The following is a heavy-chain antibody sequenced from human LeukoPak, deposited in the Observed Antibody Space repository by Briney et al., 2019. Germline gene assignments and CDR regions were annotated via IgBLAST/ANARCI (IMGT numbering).Heavy chain of an antibody. CDR1: GGSIRSSSYY. V-gene: IGHV4-39*01. Sequence: SETLSLTCTVSGGSIRSSSYYWGWIRQPPGKGLEWIGSIYYSGSTYYNPSLKSRVTISVDTSKKQFSLKLSSVTAADTAVYYCARQTGSGLFILPGGQGTLVTVSS. D-gene: IGHD3/OR15-3a*01. CDR2: IYYSGST. J-gene: IGHJ4*02. CDR3: ARQTGSGLFILP.